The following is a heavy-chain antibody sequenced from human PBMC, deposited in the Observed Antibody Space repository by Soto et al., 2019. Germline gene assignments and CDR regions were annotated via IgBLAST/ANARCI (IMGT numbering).Heavy chain of an antibody. CDR1: GFTFSDYY. CDR2: ISSSSSYT. D-gene: IGHD3-10*01. V-gene: IGHV3-11*06. J-gene: IGHJ5*02. Sequence: GGSLRLSCAASGFTFSDYYMSWIRQAPGKGLEWVSYISSSSSYTNYADSVKGRFTISRDNAKNSLYLQMNSLRAEDTAVYYCARDYVGSRGVMWRWFDPWGQGTLVTVSS. CDR3: ARDYVGSRGVMWRWFDP.